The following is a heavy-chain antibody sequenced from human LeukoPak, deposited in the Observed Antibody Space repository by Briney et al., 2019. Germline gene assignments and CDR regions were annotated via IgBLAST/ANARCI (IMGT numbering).Heavy chain of an antibody. D-gene: IGHD3-22*01. CDR3: ARAPYYDSTYFDY. CDR1: GYTFTGYY. CDR2: INPNSGGT. Sequence: ASVKVSCKASGYTFTGYYMHWVRQAPGQRLEWMGWINPNSGGTNYAQKFQGWVTMTRDTSISTAYMELSRLRSDDTAVYYCARAPYYDSTYFDYWGQGTLVTVSS. J-gene: IGHJ4*02. V-gene: IGHV1-2*04.